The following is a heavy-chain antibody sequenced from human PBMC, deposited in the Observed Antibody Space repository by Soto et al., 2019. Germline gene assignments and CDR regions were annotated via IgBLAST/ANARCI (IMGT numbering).Heavy chain of an antibody. Sequence: PSETLSLTCAVYGGSFSGYYWSWIRQPPGKGLEWIGEINHSGSTNYNPSLKSRVTISVDTSKNQFSLKLSSVTAADTAVYYCARGLGSSGWLHMPLRKHWFDPWGQGTLVTVSS. CDR1: GGSFSGYY. CDR2: INHSGST. D-gene: IGHD6-19*01. CDR3: ARGLGSSGWLHMPLRKHWFDP. V-gene: IGHV4-34*01. J-gene: IGHJ5*02.